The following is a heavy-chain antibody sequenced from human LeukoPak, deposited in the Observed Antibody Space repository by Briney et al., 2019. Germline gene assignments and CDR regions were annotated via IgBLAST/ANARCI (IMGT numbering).Heavy chain of an antibody. J-gene: IGHJ6*02. D-gene: IGHD2-8*01. CDR1: RYTFTSYD. V-gene: IGHV1-8*01. Sequence: ASVKVSCKASRYTFTSYDIHWVRQATGQGREWMGWMTPNRGNTGYAQKFQGRVTMTRNTSISTAYMEVSSLRSEDTAVYYCARARYCTNGVCSPYYSYGMDVWGQGTTVTVSS. CDR3: ARARYCTNGVCSPYYSYGMDV. CDR2: MTPNRGNT.